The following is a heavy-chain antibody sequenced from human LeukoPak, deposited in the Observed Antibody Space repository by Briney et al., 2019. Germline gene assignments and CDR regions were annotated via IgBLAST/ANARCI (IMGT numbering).Heavy chain of an antibody. D-gene: IGHD6-19*01. Sequence: GGSLRLSCAASGFTFSSYAMSWVRQAPGKGLEWVSTISDDTGTIYYADSVKGRFTISRDDSKNTLYLQMNSLRAEDTAVYYCAKDPGASSGFDRAAYYFDYWGQGTLVTVSS. CDR1: GFTFSSYA. CDR2: ISDDTGTI. CDR3: AKDPGASSGFDRAAYYFDY. J-gene: IGHJ4*02. V-gene: IGHV3-23*01.